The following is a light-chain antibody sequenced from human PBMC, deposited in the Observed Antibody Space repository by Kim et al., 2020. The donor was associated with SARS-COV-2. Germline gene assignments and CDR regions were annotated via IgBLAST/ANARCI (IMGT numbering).Light chain of an antibody. CDR1: QSIGTY. Sequence: DIQMTQSPSSLAASVGDRVTISCRASQSIGTYLNWYQQKPGKPPKLLIYAASTLQSGIPSRFSGSGSGTDFTLTISSLQPEDFATYYCQQSHTTPLLTFGVGTKVDIK. J-gene: IGKJ4*01. CDR2: AAS. V-gene: IGKV1-39*01. CDR3: QQSHTTPLLT.